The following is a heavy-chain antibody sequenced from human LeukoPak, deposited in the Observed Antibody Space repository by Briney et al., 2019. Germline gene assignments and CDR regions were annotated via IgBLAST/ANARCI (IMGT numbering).Heavy chain of an antibody. J-gene: IGHJ6*02. CDR2: IIPIFGTT. Sequence: SVKVSCKASGGTFSSYAISWVRQAPGQGLEWMGGIIPIFGTTNYAQKFQGRITITADESTSTAYMELSSLRSEDTAVYYCARHSTTVTTYYYYYAMDVWGQGTTVTVSS. D-gene: IGHD4-17*01. CDR3: ARHSTTVTTYYYYYAMDV. CDR1: GGTFSSYA. V-gene: IGHV1-69*13.